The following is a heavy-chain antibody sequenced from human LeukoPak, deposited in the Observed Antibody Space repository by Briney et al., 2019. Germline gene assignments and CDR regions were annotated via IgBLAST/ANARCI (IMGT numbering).Heavy chain of an antibody. CDR2: ISWNSGSI. V-gene: IGHV3-9*01. J-gene: IGHJ4*02. CDR1: GFTFDDYA. CDR3: AKDRSITMVRGVITHTFDY. D-gene: IGHD3-10*01. Sequence: PGGSLRLSCAASGFTFDDYAMHWVRQAPGKGLEWVSGISWNSGSIGYADSVKGRFTISRDNAKNSLYLQMNSLRAEDTALYYCAKDRSITMVRGVITHTFDYWGQGTLATVSS.